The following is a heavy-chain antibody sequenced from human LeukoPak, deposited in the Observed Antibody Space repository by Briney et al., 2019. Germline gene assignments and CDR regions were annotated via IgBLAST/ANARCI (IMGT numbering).Heavy chain of an antibody. CDR3: ARTTEAHSWRTRYYDYYMDV. J-gene: IGHJ6*03. D-gene: IGHD6-13*01. V-gene: IGHV4-4*07. CDR2: IHTSGST. CDR1: GDSISSYY. Sequence: SETLSLSCTFSGDSISSYYWAWIRQPAGKELEWIGRIHTSGSTNYNPSLKSRVTISVDTSRNQFSLKLSSVTAADTAVYYCARTTEAHSWRTRYYDYYMDVWGKGTTVTVSS.